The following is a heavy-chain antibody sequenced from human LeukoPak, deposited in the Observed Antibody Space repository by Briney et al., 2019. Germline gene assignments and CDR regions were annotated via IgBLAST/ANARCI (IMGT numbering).Heavy chain of an antibody. D-gene: IGHD2-2*01. CDR3: ARGPASTHGMDV. CDR2: RNPNSGRT. V-gene: IGHV1-8*01. Sequence: ASVKVSCKASGYTFTNYDINWVRQATGQGLEWMGWRNPNSGRTGFAQKFQGRLTVTADTSISTAYMELSSLTSDDTAVYYCARGPASTHGMDVWGQGTTVTVSS. J-gene: IGHJ6*02. CDR1: GYTFTNYD.